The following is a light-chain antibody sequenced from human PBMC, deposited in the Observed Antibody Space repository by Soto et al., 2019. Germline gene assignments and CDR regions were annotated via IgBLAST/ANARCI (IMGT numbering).Light chain of an antibody. J-gene: IGKJ4*01. Sequence: IQMTQSPSSLSASVGDSVTITCRASQGIGEDLGWYQQKPGKVPKLLIYTASSLQSGVPSRFSGSGSGTDFTLTVSSLQSEDFATYYCQQLNSYPLTFGGGTKVDIK. V-gene: IGKV1-27*01. CDR1: QGIGED. CDR2: TAS. CDR3: QQLNSYPLT.